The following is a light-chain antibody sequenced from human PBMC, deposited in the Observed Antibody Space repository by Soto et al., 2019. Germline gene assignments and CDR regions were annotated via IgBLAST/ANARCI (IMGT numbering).Light chain of an antibody. Sequence: QSVLTQPPSVSGAPGQRVTISCTGSSSNIGANDDVHWYQQLPGTAPKLLIYGNSNRPSGVPDRFSGSKSGTSASLAITGLQAEDEADYYCQSYDSSLSGYVVFGGGTKLTVL. CDR2: GNS. J-gene: IGLJ2*01. CDR1: SSNIGANDD. CDR3: QSYDSSLSGYVV. V-gene: IGLV1-40*01.